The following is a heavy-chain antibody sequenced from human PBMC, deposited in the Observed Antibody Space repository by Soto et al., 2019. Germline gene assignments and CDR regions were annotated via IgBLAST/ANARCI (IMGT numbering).Heavy chain of an antibody. CDR1: GGSVSSGSYY. D-gene: IGHD6-19*01. V-gene: IGHV4-61*01. J-gene: IGHJ4*02. Sequence: QVQLQESGPGLVKPSETLSLTCTVSGGSVSSGSYYWSWIRQPPGKGLEWIGYIYYSGSTNYNPSLKSRVTISVDTSKNQFSLTLSSVTAADTAVYYCARDSESGMNSSGWYGKRYFDYWGQGTLVTVSS. CDR2: IYYSGST. CDR3: ARDSESGMNSSGWYGKRYFDY.